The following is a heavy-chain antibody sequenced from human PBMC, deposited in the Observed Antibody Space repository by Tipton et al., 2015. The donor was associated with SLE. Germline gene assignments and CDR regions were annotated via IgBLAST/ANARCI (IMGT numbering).Heavy chain of an antibody. D-gene: IGHD3-10*01. CDR2: ISSSSSYI. CDR3: ARDGGDAFDI. Sequence: GSLRLSCAASGFTFSSYSMNWVRQAPGKGLEWVSSISSSSSYIYYADPVKGRFTISRDNAKNSLYLQMNSLRAEDTAVYYCARDGGDAFDIWGQGTMVTVSS. V-gene: IGHV3-21*01. J-gene: IGHJ3*02. CDR1: GFTFSSYS.